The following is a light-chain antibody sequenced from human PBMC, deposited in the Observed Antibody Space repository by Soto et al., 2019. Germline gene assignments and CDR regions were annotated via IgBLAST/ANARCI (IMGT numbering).Light chain of an antibody. CDR2: GVS. Sequence: EIVLTQSPGTLSLSPGEIATLSCSSSQNVNSNFFAWYQQKAGQAPRLLIYGVSSRATGIPDRFSGSGADTDFTLTISRLEPEDFAVFYCQQYGTSEIIFGQGTRLEI. CDR3: QQYGTSEII. V-gene: IGKV3-20*01. CDR1: QNVNSNF. J-gene: IGKJ5*01.